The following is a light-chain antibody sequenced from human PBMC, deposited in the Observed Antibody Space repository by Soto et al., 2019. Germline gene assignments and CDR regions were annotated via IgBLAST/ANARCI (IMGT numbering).Light chain of an antibody. J-gene: IGKJ2*01. CDR3: QQYHNWPPQYT. CDR1: QSVARH. V-gene: IGKV3-15*01. Sequence: EIVMTQSPASLSVSPGDGAPLSCWASQSVARHVAWYQQKPGQGPRLLIHGASTRAAGVPARFSGSGSGTDFTLTISSLQSEDFAIYYCQQYHNWPPQYTFGQGTELQIK. CDR2: GAS.